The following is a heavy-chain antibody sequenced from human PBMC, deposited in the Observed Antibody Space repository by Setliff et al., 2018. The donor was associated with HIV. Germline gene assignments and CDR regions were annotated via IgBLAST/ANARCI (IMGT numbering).Heavy chain of an antibody. CDR3: ARGRVPFDY. J-gene: IGHJ4*02. Sequence: GASVKVSCKSSGDTFSTYVFTWVRQAPGQGLEWMGGVTPILHTTNYAQKFQGRVTITADISTRTVYMELSSLRVEDTAVYYCARGRVPFDYWGQGTLVTVSS. CDR2: VTPILHTT. V-gene: IGHV1-69*10. CDR1: GDTFSTYV. D-gene: IGHD2-2*01.